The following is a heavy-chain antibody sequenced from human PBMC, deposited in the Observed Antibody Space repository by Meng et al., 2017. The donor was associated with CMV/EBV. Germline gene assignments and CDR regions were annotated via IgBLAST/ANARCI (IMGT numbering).Heavy chain of an antibody. Sequence: QVDLQQGGAGLLKPSETLSLTCAVYGGSFSGYYWSWIRQPPGKGLEWIGEINHSGSNNYNPSLKSRVTISVDTSKNQFSLKLSSVTAADTAVYYCARESMVRGEDWGQGTLVTVSS. V-gene: IGHV4-34*01. CDR2: INHSGSN. CDR1: GGSFSGYY. J-gene: IGHJ4*02. D-gene: IGHD3-10*01. CDR3: ARESMVRGED.